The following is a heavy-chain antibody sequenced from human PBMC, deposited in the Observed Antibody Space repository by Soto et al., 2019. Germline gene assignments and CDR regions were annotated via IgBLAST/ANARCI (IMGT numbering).Heavy chain of an antibody. J-gene: IGHJ6*02. CDR2: INHSGST. CDR1: GGSFSGYY. Sequence: PSETLSLTCAVYGGSFSGYYWSWIRQPPGKGLEWIGEINHSGSTNYNPSLKSRVTTSVDTSKNQFSLKLSSVTAADTAVYYCARAEQLVSYYYYGMDVWGQGTTVTVSS. D-gene: IGHD6-6*01. V-gene: IGHV4-34*01. CDR3: ARAEQLVSYYYYGMDV.